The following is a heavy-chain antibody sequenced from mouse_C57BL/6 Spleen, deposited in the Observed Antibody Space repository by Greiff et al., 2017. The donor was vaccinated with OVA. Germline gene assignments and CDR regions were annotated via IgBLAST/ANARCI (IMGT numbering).Heavy chain of an antibody. CDR1: GFNIKDYY. Sequence: EVKLEESGAELVKPGASVKLSCTASGFNIKDYYMHWVKQRTEQGLEWIGRIDPEDGETKYALKFQGKATITADTSSNTAYLQLSSLTSEDTAVYYCARTSDYYGSSYEYFDVWGTGTTVTVSS. D-gene: IGHD1-1*01. CDR2: IDPEDGET. J-gene: IGHJ1*03. V-gene: IGHV14-2*01. CDR3: ARTSDYYGSSYEYFDV.